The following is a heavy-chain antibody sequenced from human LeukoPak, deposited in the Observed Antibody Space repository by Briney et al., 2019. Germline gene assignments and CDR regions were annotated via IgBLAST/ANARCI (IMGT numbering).Heavy chain of an antibody. V-gene: IGHV3-23*01. CDR2: INGSGGST. CDR1: GFTFSSCA. CDR3: AKSWCYDSSGYYPFDY. Sequence: GGSLRLSCAASGFTFSSCAMSWVRQAPGKGLEWVSTINGSGGSTYYADSVKGRFTISRDNSKNTLYLQMDSLRAEDTAVYYCAKSWCYDSSGYYPFDYWGQGTLVTVSS. D-gene: IGHD3-22*01. J-gene: IGHJ4*02.